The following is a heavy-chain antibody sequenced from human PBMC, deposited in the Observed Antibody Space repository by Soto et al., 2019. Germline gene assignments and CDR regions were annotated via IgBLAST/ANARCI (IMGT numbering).Heavy chain of an antibody. J-gene: IGHJ4*02. CDR2: INSDGSSA. CDR3: AREDSSSPFAY. V-gene: IGHV3-74*01. D-gene: IGHD6-6*01. CDR1: GFTFSRYW. Sequence: GGSLRLPCAASGFTFSRYWMHWVRQAPGKGLVWVSRINSDGSSASYADSVKGRFTISRDNAKNTLYLQMNSLRAEDSAVYYCAREDSSSPFAYWRQRTMVAVSS.